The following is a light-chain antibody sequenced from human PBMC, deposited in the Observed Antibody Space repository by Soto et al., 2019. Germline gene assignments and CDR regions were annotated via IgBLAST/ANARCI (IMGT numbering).Light chain of an antibody. Sequence: DIVMTQSPLSLPVTPGEPASISCRSSQSLLHSNGKNYLGWFVQKPGQSPQLLIYLGSSRASGVPDRFSGSGSGTDFALKISRVEAEDVGIYYCMQVLQTPPTFGGGTKVEIK. J-gene: IGKJ4*01. CDR3: MQVLQTPPT. V-gene: IGKV2-28*01. CDR1: QSLLHSNGKNY. CDR2: LGS.